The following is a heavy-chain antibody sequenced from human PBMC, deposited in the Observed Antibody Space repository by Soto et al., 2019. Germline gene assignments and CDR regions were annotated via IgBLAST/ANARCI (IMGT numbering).Heavy chain of an antibody. CDR1: GGSFSGYY. D-gene: IGHD2-21*02. Sequence: SETLSLTCAVYGGSFSGYYWSWIRQPPGKGLEWIGEINHSGSTNYNPSLKSRVTISVDTSKNQFSLKLSSVTAADTAVYYCARRAVVPAASAYCGGNCYSGYFDYWGQGTLVTVSS. V-gene: IGHV4-34*01. CDR2: INHSGST. J-gene: IGHJ4*02. CDR3: ARRAVVPAASAYCGGNCYSGYFDY.